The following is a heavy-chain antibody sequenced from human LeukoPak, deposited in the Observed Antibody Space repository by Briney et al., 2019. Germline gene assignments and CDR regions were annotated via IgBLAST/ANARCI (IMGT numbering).Heavy chain of an antibody. Sequence: AGSLRLSCAASGVTVSSNYMSWVRQAPGKGLEWVSVIYSGGSTYYADSVKGRFTLSRHNSKNTLYLQMNSLRAEDTAVYYFSFIMATTAYDMDVWGQGTTVTVSS. CDR1: GVTVSSNY. V-gene: IGHV3-53*04. J-gene: IGHJ6*02. D-gene: IGHD3-10*01. CDR2: IYSGGST. CDR3: SFIMATTAYDMDV.